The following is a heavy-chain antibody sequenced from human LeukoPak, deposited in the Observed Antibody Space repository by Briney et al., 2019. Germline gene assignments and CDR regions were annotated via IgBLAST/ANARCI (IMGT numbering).Heavy chain of an antibody. CDR1: GFTFSSYG. D-gene: IGHD4-17*01. J-gene: IGHJ6*02. V-gene: IGHV3-30*18. Sequence: PGGSLRLSCAASGFTFSSYGMHWVRQAPGKGLEWVAVISYDGSNKYYADSVKGRFTISRDNSKNTLYLQMNSLRAEDTAVYYCANARGANYGDYGMDVWGQGTTVTVSS. CDR3: ANARGANYGDYGMDV. CDR2: ISYDGSNK.